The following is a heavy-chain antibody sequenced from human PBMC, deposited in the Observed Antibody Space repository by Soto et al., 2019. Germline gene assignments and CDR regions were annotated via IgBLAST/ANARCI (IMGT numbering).Heavy chain of an antibody. CDR2: TWYDGSNK. Sequence: PWASLLLSCATSVFTFSSYAMHWVRQAPGKGLEWVAVTWYDGSNKYYADSVKGRFTISIDNSKNTLYLQMNSLRAEDTAVYYCARADIAARRRGAFDICGQGTMVTVSS. CDR1: VFTFSSYA. V-gene: IGHV3-33*01. D-gene: IGHD6-6*01. J-gene: IGHJ3*02. CDR3: ARADIAARRRGAFDI.